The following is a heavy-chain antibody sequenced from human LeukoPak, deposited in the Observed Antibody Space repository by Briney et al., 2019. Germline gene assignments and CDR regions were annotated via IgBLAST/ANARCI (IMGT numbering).Heavy chain of an antibody. CDR2: INHSGST. J-gene: IGHJ6*02. CDR3: ARGLRAGGGYHYGTDV. Sequence: SETLSLTCAVYGGSFSGYYWSWIRQPPGKGLEWIGEINHSGSTNYNPSLKSRVTISVDTSKNQFSLKLSSVTAADTAVYYCARGLRAGGGYHYGTDVWGQGTTVTVSS. CDR1: GGSFSGYY. D-gene: IGHD2-15*01. V-gene: IGHV4-34*01.